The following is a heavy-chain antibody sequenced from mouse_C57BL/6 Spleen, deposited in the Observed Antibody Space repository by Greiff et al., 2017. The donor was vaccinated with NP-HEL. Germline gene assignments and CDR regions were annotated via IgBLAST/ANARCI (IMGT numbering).Heavy chain of an antibody. J-gene: IGHJ2*01. D-gene: IGHD1-1*01. CDR1: GYTFTSYW. Sequence: QVQLQQPGAELVMPGASVKLSCKASGYTFTSYWMHWVKQRPGQGLEWIGEIDPSDSYTNYNQKFKGKSTLTVDKSSSTAYMQRSSLTSEDSAVYYCARGLRGFDYWGQGTTLTVSS. CDR2: IDPSDSYT. CDR3: ARGLRGFDY. V-gene: IGHV1-69*01.